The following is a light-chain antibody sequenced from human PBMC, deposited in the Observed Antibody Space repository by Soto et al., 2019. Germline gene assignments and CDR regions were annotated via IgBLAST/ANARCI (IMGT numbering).Light chain of an antibody. J-gene: IGKJ3*01. Sequence: EIVMTQSPATLSVSPGERATLSCRASPSVNSNLAWYQQKPGQAPRLLIYHASARAIGIPARFSGSGSGTEFTITISSLQSEDFAVYYCQQYSNWPFTFGPGTKVDIK. CDR2: HAS. CDR1: PSVNSN. V-gene: IGKV3-15*01. CDR3: QQYSNWPFT.